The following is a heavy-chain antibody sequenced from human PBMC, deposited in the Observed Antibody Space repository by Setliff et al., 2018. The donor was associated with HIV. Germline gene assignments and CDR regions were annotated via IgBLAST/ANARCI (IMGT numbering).Heavy chain of an antibody. D-gene: IGHD1-7*01. J-gene: IGHJ6*02. CDR3: ARGRNRNYVVYGMDV. CDR2: ISSSSST. Sequence: GGSLRLSCAASGFTFSSYSMNWVRQAPGKGLEWVSSISSSSSTYYADSVKGRFTISRDNSKNMLYLQMDSLRAEDTAVYYCARGRNRNYVVYGMDVWGQGTTVTVSS. V-gene: IGHV3-21*04. CDR1: GFTFSSYS.